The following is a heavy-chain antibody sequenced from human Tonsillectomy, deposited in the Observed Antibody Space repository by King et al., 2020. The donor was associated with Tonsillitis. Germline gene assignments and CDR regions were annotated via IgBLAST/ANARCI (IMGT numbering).Heavy chain of an antibody. CDR1: GGSINSYY. CDR3: ARHPSSRALMGY. D-gene: IGHD3-3*02. Sequence: VQLQESGPGLVKPSETLSLTCTVSGGSINSYYWSWIRQPPGKGLEWIGYIYYSGTTNYNPSLKSRVTISVDTSKNQFSLRLSSMTAADTAVYYCARHPSSRALMGYWGQGTLVTVSS. CDR2: IYYSGTT. V-gene: IGHV4-59*08. J-gene: IGHJ4*02.